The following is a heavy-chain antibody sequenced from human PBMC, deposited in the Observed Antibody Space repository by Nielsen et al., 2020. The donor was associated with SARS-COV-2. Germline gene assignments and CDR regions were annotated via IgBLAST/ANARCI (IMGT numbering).Heavy chain of an antibody. V-gene: IGHV1-2*05. CDR1: GYTFSDYY. Sequence: ASVKVSCKASGYTFSDYYVDWVRQAPGQGLEWMGRINPNSGGTTYAQKFQGRVTMTRDTSITTVYMELTRLISDDTGVYYCARLPLDVPAAIGWFDPWGQGTQVIVSS. J-gene: IGHJ5*02. CDR2: INPNSGGT. CDR3: ARLPLDVPAAIGWFDP. D-gene: IGHD2-2*01.